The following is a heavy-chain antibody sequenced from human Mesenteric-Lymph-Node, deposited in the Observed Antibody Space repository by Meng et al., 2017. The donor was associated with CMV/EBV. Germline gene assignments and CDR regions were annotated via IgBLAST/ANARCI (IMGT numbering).Heavy chain of an antibody. CDR3: AQTSSDFWTGYYGNWFDP. D-gene: IGHD3/OR15-3a*01. Sequence: ASVKVSCKASGYTFINYDINWVRQATGQGLEWVGWMNPNSGNTGCAQKFQGRVTMTRNTSISTAYMELSNLKSEDTAVYFCAQTSSDFWTGYYGNWFDPWGQGTLVTVSS. CDR2: MNPNSGNT. CDR1: GYTFINYD. V-gene: IGHV1-8*01. J-gene: IGHJ5*02.